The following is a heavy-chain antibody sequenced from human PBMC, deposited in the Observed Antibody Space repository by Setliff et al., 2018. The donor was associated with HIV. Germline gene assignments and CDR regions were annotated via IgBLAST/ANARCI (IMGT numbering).Heavy chain of an antibody. CDR2: IIPTFTRA. V-gene: IGHV1-69*05. D-gene: IGHD4-17*01. Sequence: GASVKVSCKASGGTFGRFGISWVRQAPGQGLEWMGGIIPTFTRANYAQKFQARVIITTDKSTSTAFMELTSLTSEDTAVYYCARSVHSLYGAYATYFDPWGQGTQVTVSS. CDR1: GGTFGRFG. CDR3: ARSVHSLYGAYATYFDP. J-gene: IGHJ5*02.